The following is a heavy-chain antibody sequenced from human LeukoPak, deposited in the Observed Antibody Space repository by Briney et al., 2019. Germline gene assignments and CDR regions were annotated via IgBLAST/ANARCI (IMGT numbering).Heavy chain of an antibody. CDR3: AKDSASYHDFWSGYKPDLGY. J-gene: IGHJ4*02. D-gene: IGHD3-3*01. CDR1: GFTFSTYA. V-gene: IGHV3-23*01. Sequence: GGSLRLSCAASGFTFSTYAMSWVRQAPGKGLEWVSGISGSGSSTFDADSVKGRFTISRDNSKNTLYLQMNSLRAEDTAVYYCAKDSASYHDFWSGYKPDLGYWGLGTLVTVSS. CDR2: ISGSGSST.